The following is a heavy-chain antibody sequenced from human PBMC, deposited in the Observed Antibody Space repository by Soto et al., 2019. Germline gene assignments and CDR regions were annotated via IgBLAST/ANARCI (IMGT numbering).Heavy chain of an antibody. CDR2: IGGTAGFI. Sequence: EMQLVQSGGGLVKSGGSLRLSCAASDFSFRSYTMNWVRQAPGKGLEWVSSIGGTAGFIFYADSVKGRFTISRDNARNLLFLQMNSLRAEDTAVYYCAKGRGELGMVTPYFYSGMDVWGQGTTVTASS. V-gene: IGHV3-21*06. D-gene: IGHD2-8*01. J-gene: IGHJ6*02. CDR3: AKGRGELGMVTPYFYSGMDV. CDR1: DFSFRSYT.